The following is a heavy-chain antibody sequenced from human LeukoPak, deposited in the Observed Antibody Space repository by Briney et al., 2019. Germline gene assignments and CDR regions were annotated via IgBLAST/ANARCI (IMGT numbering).Heavy chain of an antibody. J-gene: IGHJ6*03. CDR1: GGSISSYY. CDR2: IYYSGST. D-gene: IGHD2-21*02. CDR3: ASTYCGGDCYYYYYYYYMDV. Sequence: SETLSLTCTVSGGSISSYYWSWIRQPPGKGLEWIGYIYYSGSTNYNPSLHSRVTISVDTSKNQFSLKLSSVTAADTAVYYCASTYCGGDCYYYYYYYYMDVRGKGTTVRLL. V-gene: IGHV4-59*01.